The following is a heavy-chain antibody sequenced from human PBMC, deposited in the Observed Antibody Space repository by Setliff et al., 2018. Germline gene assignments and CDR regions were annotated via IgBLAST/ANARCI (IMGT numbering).Heavy chain of an antibody. CDR2: ISAYNGNT. Sequence: ASVKVSCKASGYTFTSYAMNWVRQAPGQGLEWMGWISAYNGNTNYAQKLQGRVTMTTDTSTSTAYMELRSLRSDDTAVYYCARDGCSSTSCYWGWYYYGMDVWGQGTTVTVSS. D-gene: IGHD2-2*01. CDR3: ARDGCSSTSCYWGWYYYGMDV. J-gene: IGHJ6*02. V-gene: IGHV1-18*01. CDR1: GYTFTSYA.